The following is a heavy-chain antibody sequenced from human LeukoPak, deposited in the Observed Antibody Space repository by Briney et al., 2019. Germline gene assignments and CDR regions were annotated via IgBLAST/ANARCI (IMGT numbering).Heavy chain of an antibody. CDR1: SGSISSYY. V-gene: IGHV4-4*07. D-gene: IGHD1-26*01. Sequence: PSETLSLTCSVSSGSISSYYWSWIRRPAGKGLEWIGHIDMSWSTNYNPSLKSRVTMSVDTSKNQFSLKLYSVTAADTAVYYCARHGGSYSFDYWGQGTLVTVSS. CDR2: IDMSWST. CDR3: ARHGGSYSFDY. J-gene: IGHJ4*02.